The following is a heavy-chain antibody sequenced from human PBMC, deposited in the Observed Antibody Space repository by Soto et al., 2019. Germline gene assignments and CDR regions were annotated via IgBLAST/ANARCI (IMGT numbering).Heavy chain of an antibody. CDR2: MNPNSGNT. V-gene: IGHV1-8*01. CDR3: ARVRTDMVRGAGYYFDY. Sequence: GASVKVSCKASGYTFTSYDINWVRQATGQGLEWMGWMNPNSGNTGYAQKFQGRVTMTRNTSISTAYMELSSLRSEDTAVYYCARVRTDMVRGAGYYFDYWGQGTLVTVSS. D-gene: IGHD3-10*01. CDR1: GYTFTSYD. J-gene: IGHJ4*02.